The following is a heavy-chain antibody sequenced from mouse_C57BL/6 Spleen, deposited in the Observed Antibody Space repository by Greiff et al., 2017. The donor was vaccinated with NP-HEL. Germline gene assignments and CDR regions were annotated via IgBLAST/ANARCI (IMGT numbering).Heavy chain of an antibody. CDR3: ARYPTVVAHWYFDV. CDR2: IYPGSGNT. V-gene: IGHV1-76*01. Sequence: QVQLKQSGAELVRPGASVKLSCKASGYTFTDYYINWVKQRPGQGLEWIARIYPGSGNTYYNEKFKGKATLTAEKSSSTAYMQLSSLTSEDSAVYFCARYPTVVAHWYFDVWGTGTTVTVSS. CDR1: GYTFTDYY. J-gene: IGHJ1*03. D-gene: IGHD1-1*01.